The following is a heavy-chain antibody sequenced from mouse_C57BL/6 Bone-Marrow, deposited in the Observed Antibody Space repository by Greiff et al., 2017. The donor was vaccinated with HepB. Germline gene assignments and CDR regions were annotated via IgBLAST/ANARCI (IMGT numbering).Heavy chain of an antibody. CDR2: INPYNGGT. CDR3: AKRGYDVFSWFAY. Sequence: EVQLQQSGPVLVKPGASVKMSCKASGYTFTDYYMNWVKQSHAKSLEWIGVINPYNGGTSYNQKFKGKATLTVDKSSSTAYMELNSLTSEDSAVYYCAKRGYDVFSWFAYWGQGTLVTVSA. V-gene: IGHV1-19*01. J-gene: IGHJ3*01. D-gene: IGHD2-2*01. CDR1: GYTFTDYY.